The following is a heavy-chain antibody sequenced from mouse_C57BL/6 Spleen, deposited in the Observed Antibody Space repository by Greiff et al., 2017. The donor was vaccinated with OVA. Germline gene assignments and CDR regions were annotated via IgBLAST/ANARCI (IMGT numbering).Heavy chain of an antibody. V-gene: IGHV1-54*01. Sequence: VQVVESGAELVRPGTSVKVSCKASGYAFTNYLIEWVKQRPGQGLEWIGVINPGSGGTNYNEKFKGKATLTADKSSSTAYMQLSSLTSEDSAVYFCARSWDEAMDYWGQGTSVTVSS. CDR3: ARSWDEAMDY. D-gene: IGHD4-1*01. CDR1: GYAFTNYL. J-gene: IGHJ4*01. CDR2: INPGSGGT.